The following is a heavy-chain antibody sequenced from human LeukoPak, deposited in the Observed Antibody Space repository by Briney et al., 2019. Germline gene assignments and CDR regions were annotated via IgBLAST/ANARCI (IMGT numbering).Heavy chain of an antibody. CDR3: ARVGYGDYCLDY. D-gene: IGHD4-17*01. J-gene: IGHJ4*02. Sequence: GGSLRLSCAASGFALRSYWMSWVRQAPGKGLEWVANIKQDGNEKYYVDSVKGRFTISRDNAKNSLFLQMNSLRAEDTAVYYCARVGYGDYCLDYWGQGSLVTVSS. V-gene: IGHV3-7*01. CDR2: IKQDGNEK. CDR1: GFALRSYW.